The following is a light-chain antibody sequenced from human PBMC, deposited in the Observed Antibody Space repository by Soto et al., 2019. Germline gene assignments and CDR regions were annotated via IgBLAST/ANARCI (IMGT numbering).Light chain of an antibody. CDR1: QSVSSKY. CDR2: GTS. Sequence: EIVLTQSPGTLSLSPGKSATLSCRASQSVSSKYLAWYQQKPGQPPRLLIYGTSSRATGIPDRFSGSGSGTDFTLTISILEPEDFAVYFCQQYDLSPPLTFGGRTNVEL. V-gene: IGKV3-20*01. CDR3: QQYDLSPPLT. J-gene: IGKJ4*01.